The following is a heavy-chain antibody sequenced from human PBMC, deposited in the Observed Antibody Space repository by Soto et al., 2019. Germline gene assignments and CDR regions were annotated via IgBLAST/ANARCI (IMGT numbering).Heavy chain of an antibody. CDR2: IWYDGSNK. V-gene: IGHV3-33*01. J-gene: IGHJ6*02. Sequence: GGSLRLSCAASGFTFSSYGMHWVRQAPGKGLEWVAVIWYDGSNKYYADSVKGRFTISRDNSKNTLYLQMNSLRAEDTAVYYCARGPIAAAGYYYYGMDVWGQGTTVTVSS. CDR1: GFTFSSYG. CDR3: ARGPIAAAGYYYYGMDV. D-gene: IGHD6-13*01.